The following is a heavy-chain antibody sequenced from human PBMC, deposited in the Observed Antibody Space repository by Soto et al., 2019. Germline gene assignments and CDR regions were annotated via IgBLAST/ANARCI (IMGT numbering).Heavy chain of an antibody. V-gene: IGHV1-46*01. D-gene: IGHD3-22*01. CDR2: INPRGGST. CDR3: ARDVGYDSSGYPPPDWFDP. J-gene: IGHJ5*02. Sequence: GASVKVSCKASGYTFTSYYMHWVRQAPGQGLERMGIINPRGGSTSYAQKFQSRVTMTRDTSTSTVYMELSSLRSEDTDVYYCARDVGYDSSGYPPPDWFDPWGQGTLVTVSS. CDR1: GYTFTSYY.